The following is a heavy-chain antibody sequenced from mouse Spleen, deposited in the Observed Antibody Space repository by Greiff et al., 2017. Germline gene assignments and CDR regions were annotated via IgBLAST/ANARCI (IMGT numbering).Heavy chain of an antibody. V-gene: IGHV3-5*01. CDR3: ARDGAYGYYALDY. D-gene: IGHD6-5*01. CDR1: GISITTGNYR. CDR2: IYYSGTI. J-gene: IGHJ4*01. Sequence: EVKVEESGPGLVKPSQTVFLTCTVTGISITTGNYRWSWIRPFPGNKLEWIGYIYYSGTITYNPSLTSRTTITRDTPKNQFFLEMNSLTAEDTATYYCARDGAYGYYALDYWGQGTSVTVSS.